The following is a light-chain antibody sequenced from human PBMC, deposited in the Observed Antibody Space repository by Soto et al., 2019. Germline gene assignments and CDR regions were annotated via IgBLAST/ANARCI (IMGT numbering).Light chain of an antibody. CDR3: NSYTSSSTLV. CDR2: DVS. Sequence: QSALTQPASVSGSPGQSITISCTGTSSDVGGYNYVSWYQQHPGKAPKLMIYDVSNRPSGVSNRFSGSKSGNTASLTISGLQAEDEADYYCNSYTSSSTLVFGGVTKLTVL. V-gene: IGLV2-14*03. CDR1: SSDVGGYNY. J-gene: IGLJ2*01.